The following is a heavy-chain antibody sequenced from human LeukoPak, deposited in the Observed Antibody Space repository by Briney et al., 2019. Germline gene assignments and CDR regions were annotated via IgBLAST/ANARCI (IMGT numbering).Heavy chain of an antibody. CDR3: TSYGDNDLNYYYSYYMDV. D-gene: IGHD4-17*01. CDR2: IRSKANSYAT. CDR1: GFTFSGSA. Sequence: PGGSLGLSCAASGFTFSGSAVHWVRQASGKGLEWVGRIRSKANSYATAYAASVKGRFTISRDDSKNTAYLQMNSLKTEDTALYYCTSYGDNDLNYYYSYYMDVWGKGTTVTVSS. V-gene: IGHV3-73*01. J-gene: IGHJ6*03.